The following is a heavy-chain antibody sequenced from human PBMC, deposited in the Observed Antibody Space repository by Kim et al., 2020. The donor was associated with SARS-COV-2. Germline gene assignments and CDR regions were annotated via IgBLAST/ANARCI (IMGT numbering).Heavy chain of an antibody. J-gene: IGHJ6*02. CDR3: ARDARTGYSSRGGKYYYYYYGMDV. V-gene: IGHV6-1*01. CDR1: GDSVSSNSAA. D-gene: IGHD6-13*01. Sequence: SQTLSLTCAISGDSVSSNSAAWNWIRQSPSRGLEWLGRTYYRSKWYNDYVVSVKSRITINPDTSKNQFSLQLNSVTPEDTAVYYCARDARTGYSSRGGKYYYYYYGMDVWGQGTTVTVSS. CDR2: TYYRSKWYN.